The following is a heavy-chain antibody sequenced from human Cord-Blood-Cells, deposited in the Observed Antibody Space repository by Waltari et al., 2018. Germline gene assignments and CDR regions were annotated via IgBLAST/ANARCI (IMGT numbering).Heavy chain of an antibody. V-gene: IGHV4-34*01. Sequence: QVQLQQWGAGLLKPSETLSLTCAVYGGSFSGSYWSWIRQPPGKGLEWIGEINHSGSTNYNPSLKSRVTISVDTSKNQFSLKLSSVTAADTAVYYCARAGYWEYSKIFDYWGQGTLVTVSS. J-gene: IGHJ4*02. CDR3: ARAGYWEYSKIFDY. CDR2: INHSGST. D-gene: IGHD4-4*01. CDR1: GGSFSGSY.